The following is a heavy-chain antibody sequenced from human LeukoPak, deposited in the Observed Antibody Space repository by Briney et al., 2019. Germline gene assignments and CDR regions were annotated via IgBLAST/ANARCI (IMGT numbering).Heavy chain of an antibody. CDR2: ISSGGGTI. J-gene: IGHJ4*02. CDR3: ARDRGLDY. V-gene: IGHV3-48*03. D-gene: IGHD3-10*01. CDR1: GFTFSSYE. Sequence: GGSLRLSCAASGFTFSSYEMNWVRQAPGKGLEWVSYISSGGGTIYYADSVKGRFTISRDNAKNSLYLRMNSLRAEDTAVYYCARDRGLDYWGQGTLVTVSS.